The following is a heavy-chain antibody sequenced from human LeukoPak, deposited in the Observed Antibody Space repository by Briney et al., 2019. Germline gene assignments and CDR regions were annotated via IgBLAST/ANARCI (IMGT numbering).Heavy chain of an antibody. Sequence: ASVKVSCKASGYTFTGYYMHWVRQAPGQGLEWMGWINPNSGGTNYAQKFQGRVTMTRDTSISTAYMELSRLRSDDTAVYYCARVRWLQSPPGYWGQGTLVTVSS. V-gene: IGHV1-2*02. CDR3: ARVRWLQSPPGY. J-gene: IGHJ4*02. CDR2: INPNSGGT. CDR1: GYTFTGYY. D-gene: IGHD5-24*01.